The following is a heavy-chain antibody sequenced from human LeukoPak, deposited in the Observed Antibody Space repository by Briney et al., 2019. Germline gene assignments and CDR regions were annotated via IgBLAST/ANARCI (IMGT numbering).Heavy chain of an antibody. Sequence: SETLSLTCTVSGGSISSDYWSWLRQPPGKGLEWIAYIYYSGGTNYNPSLKSRVTISVYTSKNQFSLKLTSVTAAATAAYYCASHGSYSSSPGFDYWGQGTLVTVSS. CDR2: IYYSGGT. V-gene: IGHV4-59*08. CDR3: ASHGSYSSSPGFDY. J-gene: IGHJ4*02. CDR1: GGSISSDY. D-gene: IGHD6-6*01.